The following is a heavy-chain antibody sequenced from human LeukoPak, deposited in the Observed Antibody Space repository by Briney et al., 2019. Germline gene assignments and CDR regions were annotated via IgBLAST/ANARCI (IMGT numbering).Heavy chain of an antibody. D-gene: IGHD6-6*01. Sequence: GGSLRLSCAASGFSFSIYFMNWVRQAPGKGLEWVSSISRTSEYIHYADSVRGRFAISRDNAKNSVYLQMNSLRAEDTAVYYCARGSAIADYWGQGTLVTVSS. V-gene: IGHV3-21*01. CDR1: GFSFSIYF. CDR2: ISRTSEYI. CDR3: ARGSAIADY. J-gene: IGHJ4*02.